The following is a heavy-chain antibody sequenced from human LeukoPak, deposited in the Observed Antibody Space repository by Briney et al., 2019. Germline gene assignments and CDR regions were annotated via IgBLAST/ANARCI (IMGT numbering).Heavy chain of an antibody. Sequence: SETLSLTCTVSGGSIKNYYWNWIRQPAGKGLEWIGRIHTSGRTNYNPSLKSRLTMSVDTSKNQFSLRLTSVTAADTAVYYCARDGGSGWYDNWGQGILATVSS. V-gene: IGHV4-4*07. D-gene: IGHD6-19*01. CDR2: IHTSGRT. CDR1: GGSIKNYY. J-gene: IGHJ4*02. CDR3: ARDGGSGWYDN.